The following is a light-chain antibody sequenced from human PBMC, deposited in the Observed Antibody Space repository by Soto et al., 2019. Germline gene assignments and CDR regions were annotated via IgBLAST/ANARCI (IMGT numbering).Light chain of an antibody. J-gene: IGKJ1*01. CDR1: QSVSSSY. CDR3: QHYNSYSEA. Sequence: EIVMTQSPVTLSVSPGGRATLSCRASQSVSSSYLAWYQQKPGQAPRLLIYGASSRATGIPDRFSGSGSGTEFTLTISSLQPDDFATYYCQHYNSYSEALGQGTKVDI. CDR2: GAS. V-gene: IGKV3D-7*01.